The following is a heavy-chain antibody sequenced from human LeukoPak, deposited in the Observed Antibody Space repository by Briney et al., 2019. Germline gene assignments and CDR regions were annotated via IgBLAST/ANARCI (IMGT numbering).Heavy chain of an antibody. D-gene: IGHD1-26*01. V-gene: IGHV4-4*07. Sequence: SETLSLTCAVYGGSFSGYYWSWIRQPAGKGLEWIGRIHAGGSTNYNPSLKSRVTISADTSKNQFSLKLSSVTAADTAVYYCAREFRKGWDWFDPWGQGTLVTVSS. CDR2: IHAGGST. CDR1: GGSFSGYY. CDR3: AREFRKGWDWFDP. J-gene: IGHJ5*02.